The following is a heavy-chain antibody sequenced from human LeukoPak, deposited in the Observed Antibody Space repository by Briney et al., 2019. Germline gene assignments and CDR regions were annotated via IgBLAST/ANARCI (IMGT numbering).Heavy chain of an antibody. CDR3: AAGLGESSGYYYVFGLS. Sequence: GASVKVSCKASVVTFTSSAVQWVRQARGQRLEWIGWIVVGSGNTNYAQKFQERVTITRDMSTSTAYMELSSLRSEDTAVYYCAAGLGESSGYYYVFGLSWGQGTLVTVSS. V-gene: IGHV1-58*01. D-gene: IGHD3-22*01. CDR1: VVTFTSSA. CDR2: IVVGSGNT. J-gene: IGHJ5*02.